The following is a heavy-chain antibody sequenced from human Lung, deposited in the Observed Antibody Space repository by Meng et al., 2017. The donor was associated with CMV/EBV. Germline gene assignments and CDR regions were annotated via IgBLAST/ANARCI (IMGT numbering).Heavy chain of an antibody. J-gene: IGHJ4*02. Sequence: LSLSCAASGFTVSSNYMNWVRQAPGKGLEWVSVIYSGGSTYYADSVKGRFTISRDNSKNTLYLQMNSLRAEDTAVYYCARDSQGHFDYWGQGTLVTVSS. CDR3: ARDSQGHFDY. CDR1: GFTVSSNY. V-gene: IGHV3-53*01. CDR2: IYSGGST.